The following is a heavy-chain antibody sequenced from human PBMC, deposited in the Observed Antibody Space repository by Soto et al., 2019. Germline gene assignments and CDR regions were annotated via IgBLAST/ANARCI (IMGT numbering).Heavy chain of an antibody. D-gene: IGHD2-21*01. V-gene: IGHV4-30-4*01. CDR1: GASISRTDYY. Sequence: SETLSLTCSVSGASISRTDYYWSWIRQSPGKGLEWIGYISNSGSTSYNPPLKSRVTMSLETSRNQFSLKLSSVTAADTALYFCARATAYCGRTDCYPFDYWGQGNRV. CDR3: ARATAYCGRTDCYPFDY. J-gene: IGHJ4*02. CDR2: ISNSGST.